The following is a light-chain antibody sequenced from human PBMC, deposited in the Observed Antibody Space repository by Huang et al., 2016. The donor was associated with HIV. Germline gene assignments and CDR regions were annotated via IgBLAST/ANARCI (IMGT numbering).Light chain of an antibody. Sequence: DIVMTQSLDSLAVPLGGRATINCKSSQSISNSSNNRNYLAWYQQKPGQAPRLLVYCASLRQSGVPDRFSSSGFATDFTLTLSSLQPEDVAIYYCQQYYSTPLTFGGGTKVEIK. CDR3: QQYYSTPLT. CDR1: QSISNSSNNRNY. J-gene: IGKJ4*01. CDR2: CAS. V-gene: IGKV4-1*01.